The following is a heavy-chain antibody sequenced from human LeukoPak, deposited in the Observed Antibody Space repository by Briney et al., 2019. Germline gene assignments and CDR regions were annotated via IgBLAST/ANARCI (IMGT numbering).Heavy chain of an antibody. Sequence: PGGSLRLSCAASGFTFSSYAMSWVRQAPGKGLEWVAAISNSGGDTFYSDSGKGRLTIARDNSKNTLYLQMNSLRVDDTAVYYCAQQLGYCSGGTCYFTYWGQGTLVTVSS. CDR1: GFTFSSYA. CDR3: AQQLGYCSGGTCYFTY. J-gene: IGHJ1*01. CDR2: ISNSGGDT. D-gene: IGHD2-15*01. V-gene: IGHV3-23*01.